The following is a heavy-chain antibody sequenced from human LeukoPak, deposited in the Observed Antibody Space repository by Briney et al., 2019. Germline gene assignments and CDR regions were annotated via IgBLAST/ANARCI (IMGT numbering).Heavy chain of an antibody. Sequence: QAGGSLRLSCAASGFTFSSYAMSWVRQAPGKGLVWVSRINSDGSSTSYADSVKGRFTISRDNAKNTLYLQMDSLRAEDTAVYYCARVDSSGYYPLDYWGQGTLVTVSS. CDR3: ARVDSSGYYPLDY. V-gene: IGHV3-74*01. CDR2: INSDGSST. CDR1: GFTFSSYA. D-gene: IGHD3-22*01. J-gene: IGHJ4*02.